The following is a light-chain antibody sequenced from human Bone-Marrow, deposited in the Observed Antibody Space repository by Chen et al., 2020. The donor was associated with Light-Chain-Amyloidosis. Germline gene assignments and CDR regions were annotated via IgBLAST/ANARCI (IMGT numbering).Light chain of an antibody. CDR3: SSYTSTNTLV. CDR1: SSDVGGDNH. CDR2: EVT. Sequence: QSALTPPASVSGSPGQSITISCTGTSSDVGGDNHVSGYQQHPVKAPKLMIYEVTKRPSWVPDRFSSSKSANTSSLTSSGLQTEAEADYFCSSYTSTNTLVFGSGTRVTVL. V-gene: IGLV2-14*01. J-gene: IGLJ1*01.